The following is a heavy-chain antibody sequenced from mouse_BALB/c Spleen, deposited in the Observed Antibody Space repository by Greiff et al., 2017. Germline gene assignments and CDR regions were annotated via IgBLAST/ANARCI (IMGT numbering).Heavy chain of an antibody. V-gene: IGHV1-18*01. CDR2: INPNNGGT. CDR3: ARSGGNYGDYAMDY. CDR1: GYTFTDYN. Sequence: DVKLQESGPELVKPGASVKIPCKASGYTFTDYNMDWVKQSHGKSLEWIGDINPNNGGTIYNQKFKGKATLTVDKSASTAYMELRSLTSEDTAVYYCARSGGNYGDYAMDYWGQGTSVTVSS. J-gene: IGHJ4*01. D-gene: IGHD2-1*01.